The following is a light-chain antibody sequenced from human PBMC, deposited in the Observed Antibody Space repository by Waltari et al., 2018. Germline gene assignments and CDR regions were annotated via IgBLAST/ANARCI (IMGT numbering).Light chain of an antibody. CDR1: SGPLSSTFS. CDR2: KTN. CDR3: LVYMGSGIWV. J-gene: IGLJ3*02. V-gene: IGLV8-61*01. Sequence: QTVVTQEPSLSVSPGGTVTLTCALSSGPLSSTFSVSWYQQTPGQPPRTLMYKTNIRSSGVPDRFSGSSLWNKAALSITGAQADDESDYYCLVYMGSGIWVFGGGTKLTVL.